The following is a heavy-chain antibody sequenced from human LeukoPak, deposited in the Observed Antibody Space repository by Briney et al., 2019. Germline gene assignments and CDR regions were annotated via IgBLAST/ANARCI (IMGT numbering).Heavy chain of an antibody. Sequence: GGSLRLSCEASGFTFGSSWMDWVRQAPGKGLEWVANIRQDGSERYYVDSVKGRFTISRDNAKNSLYLQMNSLRAEDTAVYYCSASLNDWGQGTLVTVSS. CDR3: SASLND. CDR1: GFTFGSSW. CDR2: IRQDGSER. V-gene: IGHV3-7*01. J-gene: IGHJ4*02.